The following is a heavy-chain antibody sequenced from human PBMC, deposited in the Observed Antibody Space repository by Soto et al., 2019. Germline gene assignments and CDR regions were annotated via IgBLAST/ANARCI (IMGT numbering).Heavy chain of an antibody. CDR2: IDPSDSYT. CDR1: GDSFTSYW. CDR3: ARLVGSGSGSYYYYYGMDV. V-gene: IGHV5-10-1*01. D-gene: IGHD3-10*01. Sequence: GESLKISCKGSGDSFTSYWSSWVRQMPGKGLEWMGRIDPSDSYTNYSPSFQGHVTISADKSISTAYLQWSSLKASDTAMYYCARLVGSGSGSYYYYYGMDVWGQGTTVTVSS. J-gene: IGHJ6*02.